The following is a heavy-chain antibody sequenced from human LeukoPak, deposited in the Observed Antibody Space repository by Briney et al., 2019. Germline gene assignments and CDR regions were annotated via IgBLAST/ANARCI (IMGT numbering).Heavy chain of an antibody. CDR1: GYTFSSYA. CDR3: ARGPLYSGYDDY. V-gene: IGHV1-18*01. Sequence: ASVKVSCKASGYTFSSYAISWVQQAPGQGLEWMGWISVYSGNTQYAQKLQGRVTMTTDTSTSTAYMELRSLRSDDTAVYYCARGPLYSGYDDYWGQGTLVTVSS. CDR2: ISVYSGNT. D-gene: IGHD5-12*01. J-gene: IGHJ4*02.